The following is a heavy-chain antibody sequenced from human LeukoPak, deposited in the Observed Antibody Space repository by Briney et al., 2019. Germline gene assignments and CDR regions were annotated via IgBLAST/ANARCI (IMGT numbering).Heavy chain of an antibody. J-gene: IGHJ4*02. CDR3: AKGIGLRPPDY. Sequence: PGGSLRLSCAASGFTFSSYSMNWVRQAPGKGLEWVSSISSSSSYIYYADSAKGRFTISRDNAKNTLYLQMNSLRAEDTAVYYCAKGIGLRPPDYWGQGTLVTVSS. CDR1: GFTFSSYS. V-gene: IGHV3-21*04. CDR2: ISSSSSYI. D-gene: IGHD3-16*01.